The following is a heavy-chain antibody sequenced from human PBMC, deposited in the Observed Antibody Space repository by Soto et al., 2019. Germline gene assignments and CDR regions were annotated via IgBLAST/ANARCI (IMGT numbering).Heavy chain of an antibody. CDR2: VSGDTGNT. V-gene: IGHV3-23*01. J-gene: IGHJ4*02. CDR1: GFTFRSYA. Sequence: RLSCAGSGFTFRSYAMTWVRQAPGKGLEWVSTVSGDTGNTHYADSVKGRFTISRDNSKNTLYLQMSGLRAEDTAVYYCAKHRYSPTPGAFEFWGQGNLVNVAS. CDR3: AKHRYSPTPGAFEF. D-gene: IGHD1-26*01.